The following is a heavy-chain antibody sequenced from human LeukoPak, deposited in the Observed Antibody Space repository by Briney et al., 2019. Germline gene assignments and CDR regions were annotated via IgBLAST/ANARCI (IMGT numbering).Heavy chain of an antibody. V-gene: IGHV5-51*01. Sequence: GESLKISCKGSGYSFTSYWIGWVRQMPGKGLEWMGIIYPGDSDTRYSPSFQGQVTISADKSISTAYLQWSSLKASDTAMYYCARSRAYSGYEEVYYFDYWGQGTLVTVSS. CDR1: GYSFTSYW. J-gene: IGHJ4*02. CDR3: ARSRAYSGYEEVYYFDY. CDR2: IYPGDSDT. D-gene: IGHD5-12*01.